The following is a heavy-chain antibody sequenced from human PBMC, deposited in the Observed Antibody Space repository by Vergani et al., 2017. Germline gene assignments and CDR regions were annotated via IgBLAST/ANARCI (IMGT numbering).Heavy chain of an antibody. CDR1: GYSFASYW. V-gene: IGHV5-51*01. CDR2: IYPRDSDT. Sequence: EVQLVQSGAEVKKPGESLKISCKGSGYSFASYWIGWVRQMPGRGLEWMGIIYPRDSDTKYTPSFQGQVTISADKSISTAYLQWSGLQASDTAMYYCARRGGYSYGYDFDYWGQGTLVTVSS. J-gene: IGHJ4*02. D-gene: IGHD5-18*01. CDR3: ARRGGYSYGYDFDY.